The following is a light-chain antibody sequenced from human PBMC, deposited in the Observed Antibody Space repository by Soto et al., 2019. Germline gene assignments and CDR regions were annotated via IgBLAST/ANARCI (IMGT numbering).Light chain of an antibody. V-gene: IGLV2-14*01. Sequence: QSVLTQPASVSGSPGQSITISCTGTTSDVGGYDYVSWYQQHPGKAPKLLIFEVRNRPSGVSSRFSGSRSANSASLTISGLQAEDEADYYCSSFTTYSTYVFGTGTQLTVL. CDR2: EVR. CDR3: SSFTTYSTYV. J-gene: IGLJ1*01. CDR1: TSDVGGYDY.